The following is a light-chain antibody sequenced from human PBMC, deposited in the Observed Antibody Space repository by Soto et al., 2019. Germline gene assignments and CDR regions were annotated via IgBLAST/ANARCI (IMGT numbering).Light chain of an antibody. Sequence: DIQMTQSPSTLSASIGDRVTITCRASQSISSWLAWYQQKPGKAPKLLISKASYLESGVPSRFSGSGSGTEFTLTISSLQPDDFATYYCQQYNVYSLTFGQGTKVEIK. J-gene: IGKJ2*01. CDR3: QQYNVYSLT. V-gene: IGKV1-5*03. CDR1: QSISSW. CDR2: KAS.